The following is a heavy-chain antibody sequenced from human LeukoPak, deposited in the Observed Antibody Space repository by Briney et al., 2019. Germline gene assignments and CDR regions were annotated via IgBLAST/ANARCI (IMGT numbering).Heavy chain of an antibody. CDR3: AKTMGAIDHDC. Sequence: GGSLRLSCAASGFTFSGFSMTWVRQAAGKGLEWVSTVTSSGGSTYYADSVKGRFTNSRDNSKNTLYLQMSSLRAEDTAVYYCAKTMGAIDHDCWGQGTLVTVSS. J-gene: IGHJ4*02. V-gene: IGHV3-23*01. CDR1: GFTFSGFS. D-gene: IGHD1-26*01. CDR2: VTSSGGST.